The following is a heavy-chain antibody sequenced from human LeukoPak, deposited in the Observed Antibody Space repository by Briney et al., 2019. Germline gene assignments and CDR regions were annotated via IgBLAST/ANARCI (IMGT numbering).Heavy chain of an antibody. V-gene: IGHV1-3*01. Sequence: VKLSCKFSRHTLTSYDMHWVRHAPAQGLVWRGWNNAGNGNTKYSHKFQGRVTITRDTSASTAYRELSSLRSEDTAVYYCARTGRSSGWYDYWGQGTLVTVSS. D-gene: IGHD6-19*01. CDR1: RHTLTSYD. CDR3: ARTGRSSGWYDY. CDR2: NNAGNGNT. J-gene: IGHJ4*02.